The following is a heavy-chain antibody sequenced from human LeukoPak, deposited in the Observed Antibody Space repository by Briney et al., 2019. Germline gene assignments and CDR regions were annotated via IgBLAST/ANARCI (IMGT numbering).Heavy chain of an antibody. V-gene: IGHV3-30*02. CDR1: GFTFISYG. CDR2: IRYDGRNK. J-gene: IGHJ4*02. D-gene: IGHD2-15*01. Sequence: EGSLRLSCAASGFTFISYGMHWVRQAPGKGLEWVAFIRYDGRNKYYADSVKGRFTIPRDNSKNTLYLQMNSLRAEDTAVYYCAKDIDYGDYWGQGTLVTVSS. CDR3: AKDIDYGDY.